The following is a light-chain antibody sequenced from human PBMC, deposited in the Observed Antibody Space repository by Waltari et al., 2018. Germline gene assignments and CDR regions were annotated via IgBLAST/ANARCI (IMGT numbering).Light chain of an antibody. CDR3: MQSLQVET. V-gene: IGKV2-28*01. CDR2: LGS. CDR1: QSLLYSDGYTY. J-gene: IGKJ2*01. Sequence: EIVLTQSPLSLPVTPGEPASISCRSSQSLLYSDGYTYLDWYLQKPGQSPQLLIYLGSNRASGVPDRFSGSGSGTDFTLKISGVEAEDVGVYYCMQSLQVETFGQGTKLEIK.